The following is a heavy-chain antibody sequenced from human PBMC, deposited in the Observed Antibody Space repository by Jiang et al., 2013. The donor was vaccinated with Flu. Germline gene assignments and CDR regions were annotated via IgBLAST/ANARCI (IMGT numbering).Heavy chain of an antibody. CDR2: ISGSGGST. CDR3: AKDGPGIGDIVVVPAAMGPGYFDY. V-gene: IGHV3-23*04. J-gene: IGHJ4*02. D-gene: IGHD2-2*01. CDR1: GFTFSSYA. Sequence: EVQLVESGGGLVQPGGSLRLSCAASGFTFSSYAMSWVRQAPGKGLEWVSAISGSGGSTYYADSVKGRFTISRDNSKNTLYLQMNSLRAEDTAVYYCAKDGPGIGDIVVVPAAMGPGYFDYWGQGTLVTVSS.